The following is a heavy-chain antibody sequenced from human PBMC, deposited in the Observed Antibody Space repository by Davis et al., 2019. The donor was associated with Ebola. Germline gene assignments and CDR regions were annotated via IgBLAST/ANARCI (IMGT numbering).Heavy chain of an antibody. D-gene: IGHD6-6*01. V-gene: IGHV4-34*01. CDR1: GGSFSGYY. CDR3: ARGGGIAARPRDY. Sequence: MPSETLSLTCAVYGGSFSGYYWSWICQPPGKGLEWIGEINHSGSTNYNPSLKSRVTISVDTSKTQFSLKLSSVTAADTAVYYCARGGGIAARPRDYWGQGTLVTVSS. J-gene: IGHJ4*02. CDR2: INHSGST.